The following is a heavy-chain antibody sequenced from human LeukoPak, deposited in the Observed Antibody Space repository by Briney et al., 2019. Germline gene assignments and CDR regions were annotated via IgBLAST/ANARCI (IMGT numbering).Heavy chain of an antibody. V-gene: IGHV1-69*13. J-gene: IGHJ4*02. D-gene: IGHD3-10*01. CDR3: AKDGGPFPLHYYGSGDNPEYYFDY. CDR1: GGTFSSYA. CDR2: IIPIFGTA. Sequence: VASVKVSCKASGGTFSSYAISWVRQAPGQGLEWMGGIIPIFGTANYAQKFQGRVTITADESTSTAYMELSSLRSEDTAVYYCAKDGGPFPLHYYGSGDNPEYYFDYWGQGTLVTVSS.